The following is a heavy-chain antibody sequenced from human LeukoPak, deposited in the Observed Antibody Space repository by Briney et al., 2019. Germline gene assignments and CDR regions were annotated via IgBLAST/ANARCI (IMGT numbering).Heavy chain of an antibody. V-gene: IGHV3-66*01. J-gene: IGHJ4*02. CDR2: IYIGGSP. D-gene: IGHD3-16*01. CDR1: GFTVSSNY. CDR3: AREISRFGI. Sequence: GGSLRLSCAASGFTVSSNYMSWVRQAPGKGLEWVSSIYIGGSPYYADSVKGRFTISRDNPNNPLYLQMHSLRAEDTAVYYCAREISRFGIWGQGTLVTVSS.